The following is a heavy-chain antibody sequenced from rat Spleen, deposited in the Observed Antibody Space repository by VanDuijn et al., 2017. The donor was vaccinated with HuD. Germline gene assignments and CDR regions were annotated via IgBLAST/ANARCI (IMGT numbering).Heavy chain of an antibody. CDR1: GFSLSNYD. CDR3: VRANRESYAHFDY. D-gene: IGHD1-12*01. V-gene: IGHV2S63*01. Sequence: VQLKESGPGLVQPSETLSLTCTVSGFSLSNYDISWVRQPPGKGLEWMGVIWTGGSTAYNSSFNFRLSVSRDISKSQVFLRMNSLQTEDTATYYCVRANRESYAHFDYWGQGVVVTVSS. J-gene: IGHJ2*01. CDR2: IWTGGST.